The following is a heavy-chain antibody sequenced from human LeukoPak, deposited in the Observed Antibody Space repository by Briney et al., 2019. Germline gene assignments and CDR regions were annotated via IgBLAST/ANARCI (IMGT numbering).Heavy chain of an antibody. V-gene: IGHV1-18*01. CDR3: ARAAYHGWFDP. CDR2: ISAYNGNT. CDR1: GYTFTGY. Sequence: GASVKVSCKASGYTFTGYMHWVRQAPGQGLEWMGWISAYNGNTNYAQKLQGRVTMTTDTSTSTAYMELRSLRSDDTAVYYCARAAYHGWFDPWGQGTLVAVSS. D-gene: IGHD3-10*01. J-gene: IGHJ5*02.